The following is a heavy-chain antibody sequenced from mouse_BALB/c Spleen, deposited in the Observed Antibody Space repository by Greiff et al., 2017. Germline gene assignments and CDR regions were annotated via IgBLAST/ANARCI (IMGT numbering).Heavy chain of an antibody. CDR3: ARHGVTTATAWFAY. D-gene: IGHD1-2*01. Sequence: EVMLVESGGGLVKPGGSLKLSCAASGFTFSSYTMSWVRQTPEKRLEWVAYISNGGGSTYYPDTVKGRFTISRDNAKNTLYLQMSSLKSEDTAMYYCARHGVTTATAWFAYWGQGTLVTVSA. CDR1: GFTFSSYT. V-gene: IGHV5-12-2*01. J-gene: IGHJ3*01. CDR2: ISNGGGST.